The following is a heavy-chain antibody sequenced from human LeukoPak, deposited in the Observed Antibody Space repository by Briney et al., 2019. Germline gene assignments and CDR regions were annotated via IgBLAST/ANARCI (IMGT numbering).Heavy chain of an antibody. CDR1: GDSISSYY. CDR2: IHTGGGT. J-gene: IGHJ4*02. Sequence: SETLSLTCTVSGDSISSYYWSWIRQPPGKGLEGIGYIHTGGGTSYIPSLEGRVTISIDTSKNQFSLKLSSVTAADSAVYYCARLTRLSTSPDRYYLDYWGQGTLVTVSS. D-gene: IGHD6-6*01. V-gene: IGHV4-4*09. CDR3: ARLTRLSTSPDRYYLDY.